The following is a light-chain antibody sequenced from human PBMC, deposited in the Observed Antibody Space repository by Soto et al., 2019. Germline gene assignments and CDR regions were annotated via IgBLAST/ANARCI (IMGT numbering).Light chain of an antibody. CDR3: QQYNSYPIT. V-gene: IGKV3-20*01. CDR1: QSVSSIY. J-gene: IGKJ5*01. CDR2: GAS. Sequence: EIVLTQSPGTLSLSPGDRAALSCRASQSVSSIYLAWYQQKPGQAPRLLMYGASTRADGIPARFTGSGSGTEFTLTISSLQPDDFATYYCQQYNSYPITFGQGTRREIK.